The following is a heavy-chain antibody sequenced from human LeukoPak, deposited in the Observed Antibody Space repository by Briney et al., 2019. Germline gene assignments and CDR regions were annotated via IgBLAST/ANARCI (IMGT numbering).Heavy chain of an antibody. V-gene: IGHV3-23*01. CDR1: GFTFSMYR. J-gene: IGHJ4*02. D-gene: IGHD6-19*01. Sequence: GGSLRHSCEASGFTFSMYRMAWVRQAPGKGLEWVSVINDRGGYIQDADSVKGRFTISRDNSQNTLFLQMNSLRDEDTAVYYCVRERDRGIEVADYFDYWGQGTLVTVSS. CDR2: INDRGGYI. CDR3: VRERDRGIEVADYFDY.